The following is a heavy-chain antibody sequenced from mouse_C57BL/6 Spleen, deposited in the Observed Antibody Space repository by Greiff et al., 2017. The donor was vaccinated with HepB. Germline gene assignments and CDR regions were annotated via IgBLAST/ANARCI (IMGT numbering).Heavy chain of an antibody. D-gene: IGHD2-1*01. CDR3: ARSYGNYEGYAMDY. CDR2: IYPGSGNT. CDR1: GYTFTDYY. Sequence: QVQLQQSGAELVRPGASVKLSCKASGYTFTDYYINWVKQRPGQGLEWIARIYPGSGNTYYNEKFKGKATLTAEKSSSTAYMQLSSLTSEDSAVYFCARSYGNYEGYAMDYWGQGTSVTVSS. V-gene: IGHV1-76*01. J-gene: IGHJ4*01.